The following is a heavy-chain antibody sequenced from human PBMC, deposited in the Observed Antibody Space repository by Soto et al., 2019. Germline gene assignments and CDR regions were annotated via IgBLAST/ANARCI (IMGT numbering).Heavy chain of an antibody. V-gene: IGHV1-69*01. CDR1: GGTFSSYA. CDR2: IIPIFGTA. CDR3: ARDSEVEMATTVFDY. Sequence: QVQLVQSGAEVKKPGSSVKVSCKASGGTFSSYAISWVRQAPGQGLEWMGGIIPIFGTANYAQKFQGRVTITADESTSTAYIELSSMRSEDTAVYYCARDSEVEMATTVFDYWGQGTLVTVSS. D-gene: IGHD5-12*01. J-gene: IGHJ4*02.